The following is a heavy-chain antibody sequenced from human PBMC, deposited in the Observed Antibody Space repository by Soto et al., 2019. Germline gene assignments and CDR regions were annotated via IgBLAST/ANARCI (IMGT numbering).Heavy chain of an antibody. CDR2: INPSGGTT. J-gene: IGHJ4*02. Sequence: VQLVQSGAEVKKPGASVTISCKASGYTFYTYYIHWVRQAPGQGLEWMGIINPSGGTTDYAQKFKGRVTVTRDPSASTVFRYRSGLRSADTAVYYCARGDVDTTMLFDYWGQGTLVTVSS. CDR1: GYTFYTYY. CDR3: ARGDVDTTMLFDY. D-gene: IGHD5-18*01. V-gene: IGHV1-46*02.